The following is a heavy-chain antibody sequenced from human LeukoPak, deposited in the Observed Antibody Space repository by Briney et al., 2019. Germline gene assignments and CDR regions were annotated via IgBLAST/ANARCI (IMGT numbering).Heavy chain of an antibody. D-gene: IGHD6-13*01. CDR1: GFTFDDYG. CDR2: ISWNSDSV. V-gene: IGHV3-9*01. J-gene: IGHJ4*02. CDR3: AKDYGYSSSWYDY. Sequence: PGGSLRLSCEASGFTFDDYGMHWVRQAPGKGLEWVSTISWNSDSVGYVDSVKGRFTISRDNAKKTLYLQMNSLRPEDTALYYCAKDYGYSSSWYDYWGQGTLVTVSS.